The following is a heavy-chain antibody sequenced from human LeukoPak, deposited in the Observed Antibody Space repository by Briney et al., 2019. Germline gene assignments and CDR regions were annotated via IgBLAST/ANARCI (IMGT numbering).Heavy chain of an antibody. Sequence: GGSLRLSCAASGFIFSSYSMNWVRQAPGKGLEWVSSISSSSSYIYYADSVKGRFTISRDNAKNSLYLQMNSLRAEDTAVYYCATATVTTSNTAFGYWGQGTLVTVSS. V-gene: IGHV3-21*01. CDR2: ISSSSSYI. CDR1: GFIFSSYS. CDR3: ATATVTTSNTAFGY. J-gene: IGHJ4*02. D-gene: IGHD4-17*01.